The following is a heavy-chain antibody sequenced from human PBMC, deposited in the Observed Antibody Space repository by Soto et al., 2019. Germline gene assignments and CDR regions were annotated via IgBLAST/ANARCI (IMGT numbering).Heavy chain of an antibody. CDR3: ARGELFRYFDWPPRTGFAP. CDR2: IIPIFGTA. J-gene: IGHJ5*02. V-gene: IGHV1-69*12. CDR1: GGTFSSYA. D-gene: IGHD3-9*01. Sequence: QVQLVQSGAEVKKPGSSVNVSCKASGGTFSSYAISWVRQAPGQGLEWMGGIIPIFGTANYAQKLQGSGTVTADESTSTAYMELSSLRSEDTAVYYCARGELFRYFDWPPRTGFAPWGQGTLVTVSS.